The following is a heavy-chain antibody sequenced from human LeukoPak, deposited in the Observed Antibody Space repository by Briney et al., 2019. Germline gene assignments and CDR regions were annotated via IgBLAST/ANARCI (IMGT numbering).Heavy chain of an antibody. CDR3: ARSHAYCSGGSCYVPGDY. J-gene: IGHJ4*02. V-gene: IGHV3-30*03. D-gene: IGHD2-15*01. CDR1: GFTFSSYG. Sequence: TGRSLRLSCAASGFTFSSYGMHWVRQAPGKGLEWVAVISYDGSNKYYADSVKGRFTISRDNSKKTLYLQMNSLRVEDTAVYYCARSHAYCSGGSCYVPGDYWGQGTLVTVSS. CDR2: ISYDGSNK.